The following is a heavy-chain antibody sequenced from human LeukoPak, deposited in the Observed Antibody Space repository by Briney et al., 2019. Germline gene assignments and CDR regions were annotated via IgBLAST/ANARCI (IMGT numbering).Heavy chain of an antibody. V-gene: IGHV3-20*04. Sequence: GGSLRLSCAASGFTFDDYSMTWVRQAPGKGLEWVSGINWNGGSTGYADSVKGRFTISRDNSKNALYLHMNSLSAEDTAVYYCAKDIDNGDYVVYWGQGTLVTVSS. CDR3: AKDIDNGDYVVY. CDR1: GFTFDDYS. D-gene: IGHD4-17*01. CDR2: INWNGGST. J-gene: IGHJ4*02.